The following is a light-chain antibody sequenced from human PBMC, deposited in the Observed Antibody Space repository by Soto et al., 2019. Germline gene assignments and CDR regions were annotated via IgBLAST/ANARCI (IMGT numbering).Light chain of an antibody. CDR3: QQYNNWPPLYT. J-gene: IGKJ2*01. CDR2: GAS. Sequence: EIVMTQSPATLSVSPGERATLSCRASQSVSSHFGWYQQKPCQAPRLLIYGASTRATGIPARFSGSGSGTEFTLTISSLQSEDFAVYYCQQYNNWPPLYTFGQGTKLEIK. V-gene: IGKV3-15*01. CDR1: QSVSSH.